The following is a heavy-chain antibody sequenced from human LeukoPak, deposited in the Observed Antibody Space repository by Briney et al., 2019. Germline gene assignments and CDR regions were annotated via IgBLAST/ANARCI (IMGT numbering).Heavy chain of an antibody. Sequence: GASVKVSCKVSGYTLTELSMHWVRQAPGKGLEWMGGFDPEDGETIYAQKFQRRVTMTEDTSTDTAYMELSSLRSEDTAVYYCATPAELVVVNAFDYWGQGTLVTVSS. V-gene: IGHV1-24*01. J-gene: IGHJ4*02. D-gene: IGHD3-22*01. CDR3: ATPAELVVVNAFDY. CDR1: GYTLTELS. CDR2: FDPEDGET.